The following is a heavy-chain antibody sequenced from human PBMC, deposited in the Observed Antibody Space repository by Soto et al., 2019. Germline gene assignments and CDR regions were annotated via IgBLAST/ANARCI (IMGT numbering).Heavy chain of an antibody. V-gene: IGHV1-3*01. D-gene: IGHD3-16*01. CDR2: INAGNGNT. Sequence: ASVKVSCKASGYTFTSYAMHWVRQAPGQRLEWMGWINAGNGNTKYSQKFQGRVTITRDTSASTAYMELSSLRSEDTAVYYCARDYAKEIYYYGMDVWGQGTTVTVSS. CDR3: ARDYAKEIYYYGMDV. J-gene: IGHJ6*02. CDR1: GYTFTSYA.